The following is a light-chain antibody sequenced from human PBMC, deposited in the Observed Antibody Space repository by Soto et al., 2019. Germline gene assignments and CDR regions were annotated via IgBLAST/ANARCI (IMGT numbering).Light chain of an antibody. Sequence: DIQMTQSPTSLSASVGDRVTITCRASQAIRNFVAWYQQKPGKAPKLLIYAASTLQSGVPSRFSGSGSGTHFTLTINSLQPEDVATYSCQKYSSVPVFGPGTKVEIK. J-gene: IGKJ3*01. CDR1: QAIRNF. V-gene: IGKV1-27*01. CDR3: QKYSSVPV. CDR2: AAS.